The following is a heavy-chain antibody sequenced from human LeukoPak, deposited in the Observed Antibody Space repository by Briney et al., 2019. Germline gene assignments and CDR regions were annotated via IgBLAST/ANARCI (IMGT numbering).Heavy chain of an antibody. CDR3: ARDRNYYYMDV. CDR2: IKQDGSEK. V-gene: IGHV3-7*01. CDR1: GFTFSSYW. J-gene: IGHJ6*03. D-gene: IGHD1-14*01. Sequence: GGSLRLSCAASGFTFSSYWMSWVRQAPGKGLEWVANIKQDGSEKYYVDSVKGRFTISRDNAKNSLYPQMNSLRAEDTAVYYCARDRNYYYMDVWGKGTTVTVSS.